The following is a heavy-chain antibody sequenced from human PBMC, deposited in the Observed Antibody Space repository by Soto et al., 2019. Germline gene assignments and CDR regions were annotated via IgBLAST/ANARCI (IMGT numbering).Heavy chain of an antibody. CDR1: GYTFTSYG. Sequence: GASVKVSCKASGYTFTSYGISWVRQAPGQGLEWMGWISAYNGNTNYAQKLQGRVTMTTNTSTSTAYMELSSLRSEDTAVYYCARVYCSSTSCYLGYWGQGTLVTVSS. CDR3: ARVYCSSTSCYLGY. J-gene: IGHJ4*02. CDR2: ISAYNGNT. V-gene: IGHV1-18*01. D-gene: IGHD2-2*01.